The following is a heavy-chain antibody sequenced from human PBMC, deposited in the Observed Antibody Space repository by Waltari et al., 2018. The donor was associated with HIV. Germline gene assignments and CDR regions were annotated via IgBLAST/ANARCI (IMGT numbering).Heavy chain of an antibody. Sequence: EVHLVESGGGMVQPGGSLRLSCAASGFTFSSYWMSWVRQAPEKGLGWVDNIKQDGREKNYVDSMKGRFTISRDNAKNSLFLQMNSLRDEDAGVYYCARESTTSPRYGMDVWGQGTTVTVSS. CDR2: IKQDGREK. V-gene: IGHV3-7*01. D-gene: IGHD4-4*01. CDR1: GFTFSSYW. CDR3: ARESTTSPRYGMDV. J-gene: IGHJ6*02.